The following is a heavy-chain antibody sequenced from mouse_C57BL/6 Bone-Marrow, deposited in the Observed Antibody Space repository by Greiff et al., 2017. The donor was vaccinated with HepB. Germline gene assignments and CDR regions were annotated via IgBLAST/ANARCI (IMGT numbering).Heavy chain of an antibody. J-gene: IGHJ2*01. CDR2: IYPGSGST. CDR3: ARRGHYYGSSYVDY. D-gene: IGHD1-1*01. V-gene: IGHV1-55*01. Sequence: QVQLQQPGAELVMPGASVKLSCQASGYTFTSYWITWVKQRPGQGLEWIGDIYPGSGSTNYNEKFKSKATLTVDTSSSTAYMQLSSLTSEDSAVYYCARRGHYYGSSYVDYWGQGTTLTVSS. CDR1: GYTFTSYW.